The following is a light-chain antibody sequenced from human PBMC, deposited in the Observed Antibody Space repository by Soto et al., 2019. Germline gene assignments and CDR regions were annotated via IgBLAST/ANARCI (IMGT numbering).Light chain of an antibody. CDR3: HQYSNWPPWT. J-gene: IGKJ1*01. V-gene: IGKV3-15*01. CDR2: RAS. Sequence: IVMTQVPATLSVSPGERATLSCRASQSRSDNLAWYQQSPGQAPRLLFYRASTRATGVPARFSASGSGTEFTLTISSLQSEDYAVYYCHQYSNWPPWTFGPGTQVKIK. CDR1: QSRSDN.